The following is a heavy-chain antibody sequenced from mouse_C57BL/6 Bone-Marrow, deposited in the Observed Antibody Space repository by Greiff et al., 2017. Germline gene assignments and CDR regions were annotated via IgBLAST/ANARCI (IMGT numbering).Heavy chain of an antibody. D-gene: IGHD2-4*01. CDR3: AINGDDDRPCFWYFDV. V-gene: IGHV2-5*01. Sequence: VQLQQSGPGLVQPSQSLSITCTVSGFSLTSYGVHWVRQSPGQGLEWLGVIWRGGSTDYNAAFMFRLGITKDNSKSQVFFKMNSLQADDTAIYYCAINGDDDRPCFWYFDVWGTGTTVTVSS. J-gene: IGHJ1*03. CDR1: GFSLTSYG. CDR2: IWRGGST.